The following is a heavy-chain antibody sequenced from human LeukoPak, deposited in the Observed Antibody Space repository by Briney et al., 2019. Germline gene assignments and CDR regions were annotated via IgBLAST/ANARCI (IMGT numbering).Heavy chain of an antibody. CDR3: AGSSAWYARSL. J-gene: IGHJ4*02. D-gene: IGHD6-19*01. Sequence: SETLSLTCTVSGDSISSYYWSWIRRPPGKELEWIGYIHYSGSTQYNPSLKSRVTLSVDTSKNQFSLRLNSVTAADTAVYYCAGSSAWYARSLWGQGTLVTVSS. CDR2: IHYSGST. V-gene: IGHV4-59*01. CDR1: GDSISSYY.